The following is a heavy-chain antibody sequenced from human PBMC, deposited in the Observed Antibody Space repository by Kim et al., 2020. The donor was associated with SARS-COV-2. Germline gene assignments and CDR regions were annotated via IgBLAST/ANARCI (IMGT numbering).Heavy chain of an antibody. CDR1: GGSIINYY. CDR3: AREAVAGPDY. V-gene: IGHV4-59*01. CDR2: IYYSGST. Sequence: SETLSLTCIVSGGSIINYYWSWIRQPPGKGLEWIGYIYYSGSTNYNPSLKSRVTISVDMSKNQFSLKLSSVTAADTAVYYCAREAVAGPDYWGQGTLVTV. J-gene: IGHJ4*02. D-gene: IGHD6-19*01.